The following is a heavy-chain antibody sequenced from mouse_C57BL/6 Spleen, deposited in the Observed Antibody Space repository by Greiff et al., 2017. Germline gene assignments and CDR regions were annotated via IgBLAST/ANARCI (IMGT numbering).Heavy chain of an antibody. CDR3: ARSKQGWYFDV. V-gene: IGHV1-42*01. Sequence: VQLQQSGPELVKPGASVKISCKASGYSFTGYYMNWVKQSPEKSLEWIGEINPSTGGTTYNQKFKAKATLTVDKSSSTAYMQLKSLTSEDSAVYYCARSKQGWYFDVWGTGTTVTVSS. CDR2: INPSTGGT. CDR1: GYSFTGYY. J-gene: IGHJ1*03.